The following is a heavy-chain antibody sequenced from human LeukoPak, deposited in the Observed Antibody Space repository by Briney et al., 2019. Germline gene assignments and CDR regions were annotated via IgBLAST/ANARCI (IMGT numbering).Heavy chain of an antibody. CDR3: ARGGGVTTFWSEYNYFDY. CDR1: GFTFSSSA. V-gene: IGHV3-23*01. Sequence: PGRPFLISGVAAGFTFSSSAMRGGRHEPGGRGEGGSGSSGGGGSTYYTESVKGRVTISGDKSKNKLSLKMNSVTAEDTAVYYCARGGGVTTFWSEYNYFDYWGQGTLVTVSS. CDR2: SSGGGGST. D-gene: IGHD4-17*01. J-gene: IGHJ4*02.